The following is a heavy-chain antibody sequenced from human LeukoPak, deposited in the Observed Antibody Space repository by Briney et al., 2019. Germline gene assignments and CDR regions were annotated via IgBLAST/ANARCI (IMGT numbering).Heavy chain of an antibody. J-gene: IGHJ4*02. Sequence: ASVKVSCKASGYTFSGYYMHWVRQAPGQGLEWMGWINSNTGGTQYAQKFQGRVTMTRDTSISTEYMELSRLRSDDTAVYYCARVRGGSFGGFILDHWGQGTLVTVSS. D-gene: IGHD3-16*01. CDR3: ARVRGGSFGGFILDH. V-gene: IGHV1-2*02. CDR2: INSNTGGT. CDR1: GYTFSGYY.